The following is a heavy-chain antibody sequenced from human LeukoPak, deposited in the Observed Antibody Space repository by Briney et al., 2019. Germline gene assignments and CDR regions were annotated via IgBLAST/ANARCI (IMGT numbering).Heavy chain of an antibody. J-gene: IGHJ4*02. CDR1: GGSISSYY. CDR3: ARGPILTGARD. CDR2: IYYSGST. V-gene: IGHV4-59*01. Sequence: SETLSLTCTVSGGSISSYYWSWIRQPPGKGLEWIGYIYYSGSTNYNPSLKSRVTISVDTSKNQFSLKLSSVTAADTAVYYCARGPILTGARDWGQGTLVTVSS. D-gene: IGHD1-20*01.